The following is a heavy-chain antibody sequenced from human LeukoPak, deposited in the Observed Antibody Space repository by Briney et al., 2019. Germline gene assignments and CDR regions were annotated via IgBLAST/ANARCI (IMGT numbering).Heavy chain of an antibody. CDR1: GFTVSSNY. CDR3: ARDSTGYSSGCLDY. J-gene: IGHJ4*02. V-gene: IGHV3-53*01. D-gene: IGHD6-19*01. Sequence: GGSPRLSCAASGFTVSSNYMSWVRQAPGKGLEWVSVIYSGGSTYYADSVKGRFTISRDNSKNTLYLQMNSLRAEDTAVYYCARDSTGYSSGCLDYWGQGTLVTVSS. CDR2: IYSGGST.